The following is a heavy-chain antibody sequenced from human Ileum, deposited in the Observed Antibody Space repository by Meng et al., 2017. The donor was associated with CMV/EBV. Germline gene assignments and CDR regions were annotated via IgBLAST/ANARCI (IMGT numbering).Heavy chain of an antibody. V-gene: IGHV1-69*10. J-gene: IGHJ5*02. CDR3: ARATSLRGWFDP. Sequence: SVKVSCKASGGTFSSYAISWVRQAPGQGLEWMGGIIPILGIANYAQKFQGRVTITADKPTSTAYMELSSLRSEDTAVYYCARATSLRGWFDPWGQGTLVTVSS. D-gene: IGHD5-12*01. CDR2: IIPILGIA. CDR1: GGTFSSYA.